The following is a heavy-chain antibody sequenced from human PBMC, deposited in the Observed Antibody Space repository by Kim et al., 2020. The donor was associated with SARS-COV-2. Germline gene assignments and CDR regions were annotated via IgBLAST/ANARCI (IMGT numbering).Heavy chain of an antibody. V-gene: IGHV3-30*01. D-gene: IGHD3-9*01. CDR3: AREGQDYDILTGYPYYGMDV. Sequence: RFTISRDNSKNTLYLQMNSLRAEDTAVYYCAREGQDYDILTGYPYYGMDVWGQGTTVTVSS. J-gene: IGHJ6*02.